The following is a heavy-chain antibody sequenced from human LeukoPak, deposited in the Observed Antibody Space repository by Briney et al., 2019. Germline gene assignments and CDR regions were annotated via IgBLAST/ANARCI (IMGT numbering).Heavy chain of an antibody. Sequence: SETLSLTCTVSGGSISSGDYYWRWIRQPPGKGLEWIGYIYYSGSTYYNPSLKSRVTISVDTSKNQFSLKLSSVTAADTAVYYCAREDMVRGVSPSTDYWGQGTLVTVSS. J-gene: IGHJ4*02. V-gene: IGHV4-30-4*01. D-gene: IGHD3-10*01. CDR1: GGSISSGDYY. CDR2: IYYSGST. CDR3: AREDMVRGVSPSTDY.